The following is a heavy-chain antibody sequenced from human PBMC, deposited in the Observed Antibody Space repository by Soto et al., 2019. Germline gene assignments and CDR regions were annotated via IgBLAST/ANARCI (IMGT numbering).Heavy chain of an antibody. Sequence: QVQLVQSGDEVKKPGASVKVSCKATGYTFTRHGITWVRQAPGQGLEWMGWISNHNGGTNYAPKLQNRVTLTTDISTSTAYMEMRSPTSDATAVYYCARDIAYGSGTSYGYWGQGTLVTVSS. V-gene: IGHV1-18*01. CDR2: ISNHNGGT. CDR1: GYTFTRHG. CDR3: ARDIAYGSGTSYGY. J-gene: IGHJ4*02. D-gene: IGHD3-10*01.